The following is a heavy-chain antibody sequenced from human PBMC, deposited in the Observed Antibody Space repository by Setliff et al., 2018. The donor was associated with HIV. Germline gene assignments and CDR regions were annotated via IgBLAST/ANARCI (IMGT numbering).Heavy chain of an antibody. D-gene: IGHD3-10*01. J-gene: IGHJ4*02. Sequence: PSETLSLTCAVYGGSFSNYYWSWIRQSPGEGLEWIGEINHGGSTYYNPSLKSRVTISVDTSKNQFSLKLSSVTAADTAVYYCARLSLSLVRGIINSGDRFFDYWGQGSLVTVS. CDR2: INHGGST. CDR3: ARLSLSLVRGIINSGDRFFDY. CDR1: GGSFSNYY. V-gene: IGHV4-34*01.